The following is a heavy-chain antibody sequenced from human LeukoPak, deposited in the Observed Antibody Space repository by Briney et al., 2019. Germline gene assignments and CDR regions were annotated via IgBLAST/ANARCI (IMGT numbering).Heavy chain of an antibody. J-gene: IGHJ4*02. CDR3: AKGTLWFGELSLFDY. CDR1: GFIFSSYG. Sequence: PGGSLRLSCAASGFIFSSYGMSWVRQAPGKGLEWVSDISGSGGSTYYADSVKGRFTISRDNSKSTLYLQMNSLRAEDTAVYYCAKGTLWFGELSLFDYWGQGTLVTVSS. CDR2: ISGSGGST. D-gene: IGHD3-10*01. V-gene: IGHV3-23*01.